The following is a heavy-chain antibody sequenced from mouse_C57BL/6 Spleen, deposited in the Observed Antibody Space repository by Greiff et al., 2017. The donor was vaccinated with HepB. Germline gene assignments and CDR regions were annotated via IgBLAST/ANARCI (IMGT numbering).Heavy chain of an antibody. Sequence: VQLQQSGPELVKPGASVKISCKASGYTFTDYYMNWVKQSHGKSLEWIGDINPNNGGTSYNQKFKGKATLTVDKSSSTAYMELRSLTSEDSAVYYCARAYYGSSYDEDFDVWGTGTTVTVSS. CDR2: INPNNGGT. J-gene: IGHJ1*03. CDR3: ARAYYGSSYDEDFDV. CDR1: GYTFTDYY. V-gene: IGHV1-26*01. D-gene: IGHD1-1*01.